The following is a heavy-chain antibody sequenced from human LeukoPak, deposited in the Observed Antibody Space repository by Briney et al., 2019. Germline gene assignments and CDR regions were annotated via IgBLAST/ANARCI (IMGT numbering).Heavy chain of an antibody. J-gene: IGHJ4*02. CDR2: IKEDGSKT. Sequence: PGGSLRLSCAASGFTFSDYYMSWIRQAPGKGLEWVANIKEDGSKTYYADSLKGRFTISRDNAENSLYLQMYSLRVEDTAVYYCVRDGSGSVEFDYWGQGTLVTVSS. V-gene: IGHV3-7*01. D-gene: IGHD3-10*01. CDR3: VRDGSGSVEFDY. CDR1: GFTFSDYY.